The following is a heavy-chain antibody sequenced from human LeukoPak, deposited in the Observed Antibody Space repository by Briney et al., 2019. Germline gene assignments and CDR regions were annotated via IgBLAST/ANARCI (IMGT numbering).Heavy chain of an antibody. CDR2: INHSGST. V-gene: IGHV4-34*01. J-gene: IGHJ5*02. D-gene: IGHD2-15*01. CDR1: GGSFSGYY. Sequence: SETLSLTYAVYGGSFSGYYWSWIRQPPGKGLGWIGEINHSGSTNYNPSLKSRVTISVDTSKNQFSLKLSSVTAADTAVYYCARAVAGIVVVVAAKETDNWFDPWGQGTLVTVSS. CDR3: ARAVAGIVVVVAAKETDNWFDP.